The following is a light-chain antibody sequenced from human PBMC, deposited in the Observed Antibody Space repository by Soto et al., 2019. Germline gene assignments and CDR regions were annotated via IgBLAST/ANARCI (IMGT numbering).Light chain of an antibody. J-gene: IGLJ1*01. CDR3: SSYAGSGTV. CDR1: SSDVGGYNY. Sequence: QSVLTQPPSASGSPGQSVAISCTGTSSDVGGYNYVSWYQHHPAKAPKLMIYEVNKRPSGVPDRFSCSKSGNTASLTVSGLQAEDDADYYCSSYAGSGTVFGTGTKVTVL. V-gene: IGLV2-8*01. CDR2: EVN.